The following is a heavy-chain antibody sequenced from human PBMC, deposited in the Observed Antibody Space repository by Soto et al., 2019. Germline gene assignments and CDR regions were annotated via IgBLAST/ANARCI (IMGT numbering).Heavy chain of an antibody. D-gene: IGHD6-6*01. Sequence: QVQLVESGGGVVQPGRSLRLSCAAYGFTFSSYGMHWVRQAPGKGLEWVAVIWYDGSNKYYADSVKGRFTISRDNSKNKLYLQMNSLRAEDTAVYYCARDLSSGIAARPYWFDPWGQGTLVTVSS. CDR2: IWYDGSNK. CDR3: ARDLSSGIAARPYWFDP. CDR1: GFTFSSYG. J-gene: IGHJ5*02. V-gene: IGHV3-33*01.